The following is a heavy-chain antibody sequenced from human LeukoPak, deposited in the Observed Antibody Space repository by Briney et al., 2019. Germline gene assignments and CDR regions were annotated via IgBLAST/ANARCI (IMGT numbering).Heavy chain of an antibody. V-gene: IGHV4-61*02. D-gene: IGHD3/OR15-3a*01. CDR2: IYTSGST. CDR1: GGSISSGSYY. J-gene: IGHJ4*02. CDR3: ASEIGSADFWTFDY. Sequence: SETLSLTCTVSGGSISSGSYYWSWIRQPAGKGLEWIGRIYTSGSTNYNPSLKSRVTISVDTSKNQFSLKLSSVTAADTAVYYCASEIGSADFWTFDYWGQGTLVTVSS.